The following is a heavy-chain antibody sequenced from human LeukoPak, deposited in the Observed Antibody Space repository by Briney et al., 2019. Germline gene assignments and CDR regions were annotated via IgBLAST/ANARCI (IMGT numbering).Heavy chain of an antibody. D-gene: IGHD3-22*01. CDR3: ARWEYYNNSTGYYANAFDI. CDR2: MYYSGST. J-gene: IGHJ3*02. Sequence: SETLSLTCTVSGGSIRSYYWSWIRQPPGKGLEWIGYMYYSGSTHYNPSLKSRITISADTSKNQFSLKLRSVTAADTAVYFCARWEYYNNSTGYYANAFDIWGHGTLVTVSS. CDR1: GGSIRSYY. V-gene: IGHV4-59*08.